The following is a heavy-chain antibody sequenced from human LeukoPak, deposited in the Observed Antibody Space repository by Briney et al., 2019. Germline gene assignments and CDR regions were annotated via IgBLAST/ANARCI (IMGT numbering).Heavy chain of an antibody. CDR2: IHYSGST. CDR1: GSMYNYY. V-gene: IGHV4-59*08. J-gene: IGHJ4*02. D-gene: IGHD1-26*01. CDR3: ARHISSGGTYAHFDY. Sequence: SETLSLTCSVSGSMYNYYWSWIRQPPGKGLEWIGYIHYSGSTNYNPSLKSRVTMSLDTSKNQVSLKLNSVTAADTAVYYCARHISSGGTYAHFDYWGQGTLVTVSS.